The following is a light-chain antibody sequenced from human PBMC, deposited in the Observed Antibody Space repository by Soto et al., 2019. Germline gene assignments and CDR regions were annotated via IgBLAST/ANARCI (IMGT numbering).Light chain of an antibody. CDR2: GNT. CDR3: QSYDSSLSGPSFV. V-gene: IGLV1-40*01. Sequence: QSVLTQPPSVSGAPGQRVTISCTGSSSNIGAGYDVHWYQQLPGTAPKLLIYGNTNRPSXXXXXXSGSKSGTSASLAITGLQAEDXADYYCQSYDSSLSGPSFVFGTGTKLTVL. CDR1: SSNIGAGYD. J-gene: IGLJ1*01.